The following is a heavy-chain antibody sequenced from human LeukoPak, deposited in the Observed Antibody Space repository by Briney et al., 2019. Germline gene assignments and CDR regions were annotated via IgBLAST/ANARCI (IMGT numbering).Heavy chain of an antibody. CDR3: AKDLEQSYSGWSTSYDG. Sequence: GGSLRLSCAASGFTFSNYALGWVRQVPGKRLEWVSAISSGADTTGYADSVKGRFTISRDNSKSTIYLQMNSLRAEDTAVYYCAKDLEQSYSGWSTSYDGWGQGTLVTVSS. CDR1: GFTFSNYA. V-gene: IGHV3-23*01. D-gene: IGHD6-19*01. CDR2: ISSGADTT. J-gene: IGHJ4*02.